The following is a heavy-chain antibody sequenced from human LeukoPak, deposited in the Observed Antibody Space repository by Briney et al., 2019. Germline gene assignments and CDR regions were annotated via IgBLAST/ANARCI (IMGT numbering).Heavy chain of an antibody. CDR2: IKQDGSEK. Sequence: GGSLRLSCAASGFTFSSYWMSWVRQAPGKGLEWVANIKQDGSEKYYVDSVKSRFTISRDNAKNSLYLQMNSLRAEDTAVYYCARDRRYSYDYFDYWGQGTLVTVSS. CDR1: GFTFSSYW. CDR3: ARDRRYSYDYFDY. D-gene: IGHD5-18*01. J-gene: IGHJ4*02. V-gene: IGHV3-7*01.